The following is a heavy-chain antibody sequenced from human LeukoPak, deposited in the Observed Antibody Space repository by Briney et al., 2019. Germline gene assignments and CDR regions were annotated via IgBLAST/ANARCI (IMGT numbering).Heavy chain of an antibody. CDR2: INEDGSEK. CDR3: ARDQGAAGDY. CDR1: GFTFSNYW. D-gene: IGHD6-13*01. V-gene: IGHV3-7*01. J-gene: IGHJ4*02. Sequence: GGSLRLSCAASGFTFSNYWMTWVREARGKGREWGANINEDGSEKFYVDSVKGRFTISRDNTKKSVYLQMNSLIAEDTALYYCARDQGAAGDYWGQGTLVTVSS.